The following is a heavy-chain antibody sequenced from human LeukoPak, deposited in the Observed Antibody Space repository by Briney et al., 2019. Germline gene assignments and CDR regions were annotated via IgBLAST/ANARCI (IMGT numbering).Heavy chain of an antibody. D-gene: IGHD3-16*02. V-gene: IGHV3-30*02. Sequence: GGSLRLSCAASGFTFSSYGMHWVRQAPGKGLEWVAFIRYDGSNKYYADSVKGRFTISRDNSKNSLYLQMNSLRAEDTAVYYCARDGGYDYVWGSYRRDFDYWGQGTLVTVSS. J-gene: IGHJ4*02. CDR2: IRYDGSNK. CDR1: GFTFSSYG. CDR3: ARDGGYDYVWGSYRRDFDY.